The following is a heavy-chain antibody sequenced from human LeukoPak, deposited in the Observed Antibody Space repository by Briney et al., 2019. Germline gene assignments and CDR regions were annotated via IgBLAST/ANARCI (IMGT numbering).Heavy chain of an antibody. Sequence: GGSLRLSCAASGFIVSNNHINWIRQAPGKGLEWDSIIYSGDTTYYSDSVKGRFILSSDNSKNMLYLQMNSLRVEDTAVYYCARERPGSRVLDYWGQGTVVTVSS. CDR2: IYSGDTT. J-gene: IGHJ4*02. CDR3: ARERPGSRVLDY. CDR1: GFIVSNNH. D-gene: IGHD3-10*01. V-gene: IGHV3-66*01.